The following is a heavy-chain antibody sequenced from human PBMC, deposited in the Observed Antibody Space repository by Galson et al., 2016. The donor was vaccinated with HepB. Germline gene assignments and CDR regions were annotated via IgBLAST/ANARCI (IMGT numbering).Heavy chain of an antibody. V-gene: IGHV4-4*07. D-gene: IGHD3-16*01. J-gene: IGHJ4*02. Sequence: SETLSLTCSVSGGSITSYAWSWIRRPAGKGLEWIGRIYSSGSTNYNPSLKSRVTMSVDTSKNLFSLKLSSVTAADTALYYCTSDGGGVLHFWGQGTLVTVSS. CDR2: IYSSGST. CDR1: GGSITSYA. CDR3: TSDGGGVLHF.